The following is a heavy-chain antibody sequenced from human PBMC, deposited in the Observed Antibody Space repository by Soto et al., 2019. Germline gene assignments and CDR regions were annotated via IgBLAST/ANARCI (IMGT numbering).Heavy chain of an antibody. CDR1: GYTFTSYG. CDR3: AREGYCISTSCYPGYYYYGMDV. V-gene: IGHV1-18*01. D-gene: IGHD2-2*01. J-gene: IGHJ6*02. CDR2: ISAYNGNT. Sequence: QVQLVQSGAEVKKPGASVKVSCKASGYTFTSYGISWVRQAPGQGLEWMGWISAYNGNTNYAQKLQGRVTMTTDTSPSTAYMELRSLRSDDTAVYYCAREGYCISTSCYPGYYYYGMDVWGQGTTVTVSS.